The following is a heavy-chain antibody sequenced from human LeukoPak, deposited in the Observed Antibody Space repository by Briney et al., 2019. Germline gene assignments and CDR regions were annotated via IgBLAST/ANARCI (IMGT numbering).Heavy chain of an antibody. Sequence: ASLKVSFQASCFTFTNYGISWVRPAPGQRRWWMGWISAYNGNTNYAQKLQGRVTMTTDTSTSTAYMELRSLRSDDTAVYYCARGPTVRVWYFDLWGRGTLVTVSS. CDR2: ISAYNGNT. J-gene: IGHJ2*01. D-gene: IGHD4-17*01. CDR3: ARGPTVRVWYFDL. V-gene: IGHV1-18*01. CDR1: CFTFTNYG.